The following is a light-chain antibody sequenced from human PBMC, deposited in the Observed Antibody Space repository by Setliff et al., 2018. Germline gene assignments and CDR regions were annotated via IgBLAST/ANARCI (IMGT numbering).Light chain of an antibody. V-gene: IGKV3-20*01. CDR3: QQYGSSPT. J-gene: IGKJ5*01. CDR1: QSVYSSY. Sequence: IVLTQSPDTLSLSPGERATLSCRASQSVYSSYVAWYQKKLGQAPRLLLYGASSRATGIPDRFSGSGSGTDFTLTISRLEPEDFAVYYCQQYGSSPTFGQGTRLEIK. CDR2: GAS.